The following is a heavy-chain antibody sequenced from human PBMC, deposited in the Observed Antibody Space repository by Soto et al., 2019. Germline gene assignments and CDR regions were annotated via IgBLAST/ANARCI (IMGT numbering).Heavy chain of an antibody. CDR3: ARDGDNRAHFDY. CDR1: GYTITKYT. D-gene: IGHD4-17*01. Sequence: QVQLVQSGPEVKRPGASVKISCKASGYTITKYTIHWVRQAPGQRPEWMGWVHADNDDTIYSPRFQGRVTITRDTYASTSYMELSSLTSEDTALYYCARDGDNRAHFDYWGQGTLVTVSS. J-gene: IGHJ4*02. V-gene: IGHV1-3*01. CDR2: VHADNDDT.